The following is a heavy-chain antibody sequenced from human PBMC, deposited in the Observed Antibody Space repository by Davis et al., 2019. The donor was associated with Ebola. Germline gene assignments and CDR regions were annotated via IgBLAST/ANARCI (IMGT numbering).Heavy chain of an antibody. V-gene: IGHV3-7*03. D-gene: IGHD2-15*01. Sequence: PGGSLRLSCAASGFTIRTYWMSWVRQAPGKGLEWVANIKEDGSEKFYVDSLKGRFAISRDNAKNSLFLQIDSLGAEDTAVYYCARERVTCGGGSCYYSGLDVWGQGTTVTVSS. CDR2: IKEDGSEK. CDR3: ARERVTCGGGSCYYSGLDV. J-gene: IGHJ6*02. CDR1: GFTIRTYW.